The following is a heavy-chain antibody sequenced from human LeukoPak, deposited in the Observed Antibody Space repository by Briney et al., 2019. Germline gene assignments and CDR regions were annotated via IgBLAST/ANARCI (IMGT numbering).Heavy chain of an antibody. CDR3: GRGSSGYYYVGGVDY. CDR2: IYSGGST. V-gene: IGHV3-66*01. J-gene: IGHJ4*02. Sequence: PGGSLRLSCAASGFTVSSNYMSWVRQAPGKGLEWVSVIYSGGSTYYADSVKGRFTISRDNSKNTLYLQMNSLRAEDTAVYYCGRGSSGYYYVGGVDYWGQGTLVTVSS. D-gene: IGHD3-22*01. CDR1: GFTVSSNY.